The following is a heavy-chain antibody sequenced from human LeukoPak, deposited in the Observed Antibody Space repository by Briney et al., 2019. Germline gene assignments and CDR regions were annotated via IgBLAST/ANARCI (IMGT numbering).Heavy chain of an antibody. V-gene: IGHV3-21*01. D-gene: IGHD3-10*01. CDR3: AKDLLIESFSLWFGEFVE. CDR1: GFTFSSYS. CDR2: ISSSSSYI. J-gene: IGHJ3*01. Sequence: PGGSLRLSCAASGFTFSSYSMNWVRQAPGKGLEWVSSISSSSSYIYYADSVKGRFTISRDNAKNSLYLQMNSLRAEDTAVYYCAKDLLIESFSLWFGEFVEWGQGTMVTVSS.